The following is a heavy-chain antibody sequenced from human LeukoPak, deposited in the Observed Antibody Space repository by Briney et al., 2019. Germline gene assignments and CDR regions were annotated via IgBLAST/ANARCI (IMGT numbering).Heavy chain of an antibody. CDR3: ARDEDYDSSGFSFFDY. Sequence: GGSLRLSCAASGFTFSSYAMHWVRQAPGKGLEWVAVISYDGSNKYYADSVKGRFTISRDNSKNTLYLQMNSLRAEDTAVYYCARDEDYDSSGFSFFDYWGQGTLVTVSS. CDR1: GFTFSSYA. CDR2: ISYDGSNK. J-gene: IGHJ4*02. D-gene: IGHD3-22*01. V-gene: IGHV3-30-3*01.